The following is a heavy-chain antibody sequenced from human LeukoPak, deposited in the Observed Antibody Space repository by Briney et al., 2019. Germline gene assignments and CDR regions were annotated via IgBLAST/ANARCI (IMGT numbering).Heavy chain of an antibody. CDR1: GGTFSSYA. V-gene: IGHV1-69*13. CDR3: ARDPQNTEYQLLETNWFDP. Sequence: ASVKVSRKASGGTFSSYAISWVRQAPGQGLEWKGGIIPIFGTANYAQKFQGRVTITADESTSTAYMELSSLRSEDTAVYYCARDPQNTEYQLLETNWFDPWGQGTLVTVSS. J-gene: IGHJ5*02. D-gene: IGHD2-2*01. CDR2: IIPIFGTA.